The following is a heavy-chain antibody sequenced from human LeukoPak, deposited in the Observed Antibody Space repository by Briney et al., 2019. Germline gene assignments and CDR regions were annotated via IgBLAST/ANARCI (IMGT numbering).Heavy chain of an antibody. J-gene: IGHJ6*02. CDR1: GFTFADSA. CDR3: TRDHYYAIDF. V-gene: IGHV3-73*01. CDR2: IRNKGSHYAT. Sequence: GGSLSLSCAASGFTFADSALIWVRRASGKGLEWIGHIRNKGSHYATTYAASVKGRFTISRDDSRITAFLQMNSVQPEDTAVYYCTRDHYYAIDFWGQGTTVTVSS.